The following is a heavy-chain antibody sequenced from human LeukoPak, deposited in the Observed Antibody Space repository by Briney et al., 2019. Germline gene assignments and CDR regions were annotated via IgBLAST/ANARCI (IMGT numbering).Heavy chain of an antibody. CDR1: GFTFDDYA. J-gene: IGHJ4*02. CDR3: AKVSSGSYFYDY. D-gene: IGHD3-10*01. CDR2: ISWNSGSI. V-gene: IGHV3-9*01. Sequence: PGGSLRLSCAASGFTFDDYAMHWVRQAPGKGLEWVSGISWNSGSIGYADSVKGRFTISRDNAKNSLYLQMNSLRAEDTALYYCAKVSSGSYFYDYWGQGTLVTVSS.